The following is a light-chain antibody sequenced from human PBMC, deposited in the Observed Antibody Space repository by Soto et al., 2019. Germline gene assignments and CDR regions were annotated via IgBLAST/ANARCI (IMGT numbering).Light chain of an antibody. V-gene: IGLV2-14*01. CDR3: SSFTSTSTNYV. J-gene: IGLJ1*01. CDR2: DVS. Sequence: QSALTQPASVSGSPGQSITISCTGTSSDVGGYNHVSWYQQHPGKAPKLMIYDVSNWPSGVSNRFSGSKSGNTASLTISGLQPEDEADYYCSSFTSTSTNYVFGTGTKVTVL. CDR1: SSDVGGYNH.